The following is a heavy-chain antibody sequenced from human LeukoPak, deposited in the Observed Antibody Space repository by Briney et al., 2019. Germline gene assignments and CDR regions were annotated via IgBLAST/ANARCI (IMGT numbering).Heavy chain of an antibody. CDR1: GGSISSYY. V-gene: IGHV4-59*01. Sequence: SETLSLTCTVSGGSISSYYWSWIRQPPGKGLEWIGYIYYSGSTNYNPSLKSRVTISVDTSKNQFSLKLSSVPAADTAVYYCARDKTLYYYDSTGVWYFDLWGRGTLVTVSS. D-gene: IGHD3-22*01. J-gene: IGHJ2*01. CDR2: IYYSGST. CDR3: ARDKTLYYYDSTGVWYFDL.